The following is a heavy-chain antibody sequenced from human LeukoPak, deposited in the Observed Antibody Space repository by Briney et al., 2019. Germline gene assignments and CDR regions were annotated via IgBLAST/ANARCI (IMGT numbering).Heavy chain of an antibody. Sequence: PGGSLRLSCAASGFTFSTYAMSWVRRTPGKGLERVSAITDGGGSTYYADSVKGRFTISRDNSKNTLYLQMNSLRAEDTAVYYCAKDPPILRWSFDYWGQGTLVTVSS. V-gene: IGHV3-23*01. CDR1: GFTFSTYA. CDR2: ITDGGGST. D-gene: IGHD4-23*01. J-gene: IGHJ4*02. CDR3: AKDPPILRWSFDY.